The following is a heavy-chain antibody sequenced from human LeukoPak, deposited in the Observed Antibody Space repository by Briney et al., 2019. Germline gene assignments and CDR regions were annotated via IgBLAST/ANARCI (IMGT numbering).Heavy chain of an antibody. CDR2: ISYDGSNK. Sequence: QSGGSMRLSCAASGFTFSSYAMHWVRQAPGKGLEWVALISYDGSNKYYGDSVKGRFTISRDNSKNTLYLQMNSLRAEDTAVYYCAKTGSSSWGYFDYWGQGTLVTVSS. D-gene: IGHD6-13*01. V-gene: IGHV3-30-3*02. CDR3: AKTGSSSWGYFDY. J-gene: IGHJ4*02. CDR1: GFTFSSYA.